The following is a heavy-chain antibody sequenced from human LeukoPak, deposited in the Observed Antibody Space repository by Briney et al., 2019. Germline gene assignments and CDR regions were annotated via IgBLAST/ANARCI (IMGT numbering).Heavy chain of an antibody. CDR3: ARDEYSSSWYGN. CDR2: IYHSGST. CDR1: GYSISSGYY. J-gene: IGHJ4*02. D-gene: IGHD6-13*01. V-gene: IGHV4-38-2*02. Sequence: LETLSLTCAVSGYSISSGYYWGWIRQPPGKGLEWIGSIYHSGSTYYNPSLKSRVTISVDTSKNQFSLKLSSVTAADTAVYYCARDEYSSSWYGNWGQGTLVTVSS.